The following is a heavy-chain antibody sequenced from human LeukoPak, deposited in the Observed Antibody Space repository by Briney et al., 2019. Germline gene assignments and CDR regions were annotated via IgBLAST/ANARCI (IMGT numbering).Heavy chain of an antibody. D-gene: IGHD6-13*01. Sequence: SETLSLTCTVSGGSISSSSYYWCWIRQPPGKGLEWIGSIYYGGSTYYNPSLKSRVTISVDTSKNQFSLKLSSVTAADTAAYYCARLGIKQLVRVWGQGTLVTVSS. CDR2: IYYGGST. J-gene: IGHJ4*02. CDR3: ARLGIKQLVRV. CDR1: GGSISSSSYY. V-gene: IGHV4-39*01.